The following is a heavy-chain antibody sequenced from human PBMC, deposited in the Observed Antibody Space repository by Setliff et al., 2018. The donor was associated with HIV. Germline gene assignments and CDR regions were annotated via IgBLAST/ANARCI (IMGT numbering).Heavy chain of an antibody. V-gene: IGHV4-4*09. CDR3: ARRIENSGSFPDKNWFDT. D-gene: IGHD3-10*01. CDR1: GGSISSYC. J-gene: IGHJ5*02. CDR2: IFTSGST. Sequence: SETLSLTCTVSGGSISSYCWNWIRQPPGRGLEWIGYIFTSGSTKYNPSLQSRVTMSIDTSKNQFSLKLTSVTAADTAVYYCARRIENSGSFPDKNWFDTWGQGSPVTVS.